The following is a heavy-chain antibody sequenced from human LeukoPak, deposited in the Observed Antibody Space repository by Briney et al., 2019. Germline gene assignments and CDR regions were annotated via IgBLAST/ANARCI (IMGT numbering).Heavy chain of an antibody. J-gene: IGHJ6*02. CDR1: GFTFSSYA. CDR2: ISAIGGNT. CDR3: AKDVRVGGGGMDV. Sequence: PGGSLRLSCAASGFTFSSYAMTWVRQAPGKGLEWVSLISAIGGNTYYAVSVKGRFTISRDNYKNTLSLQMNSLRAEDTAVYYCAKDVRVGGGGMDVWGQGTPVTVSS. D-gene: IGHD1-26*01. V-gene: IGHV3-23*01.